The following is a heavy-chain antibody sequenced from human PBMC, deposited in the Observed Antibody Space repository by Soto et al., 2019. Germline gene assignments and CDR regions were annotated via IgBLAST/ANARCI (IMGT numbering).Heavy chain of an antibody. V-gene: IGHV3-15*01. D-gene: IGHD3-3*01. Sequence: EVQLVESGGGLVKPGGSLRLSCAASGFTFSNAWMSWVRQAPGKGLEWVGRIKSKTDGGTTDYAAPVKCRFTISSDDSKNTLYLQMDSLKTEDTAVYYCTPADFWCGFDGFDPWGQGTLVTVSS. CDR1: GFTFSNAW. J-gene: IGHJ5*02. CDR2: IKSKTDGGTT. CDR3: TPADFWCGFDGFDP.